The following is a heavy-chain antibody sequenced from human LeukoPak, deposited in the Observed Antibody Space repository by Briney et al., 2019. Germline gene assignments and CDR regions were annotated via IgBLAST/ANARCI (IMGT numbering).Heavy chain of an antibody. D-gene: IGHD2-2*01. CDR1: GFTLNKYE. CDR3: ARDSGYCSSTNCYEFDY. V-gene: IGHV3-48*03. J-gene: IGHJ4*02. Sequence: GGSLRLSCAASGFTLNKYEMNWVRQAPGKGLEWIPYISSSGSTIYYADSVKGRFTISRDTAKNSLYLQMNSLRAEDTAVYYCARDSGYCSSTNCYEFDYWGQGTLVTVSS. CDR2: ISSSGSTI.